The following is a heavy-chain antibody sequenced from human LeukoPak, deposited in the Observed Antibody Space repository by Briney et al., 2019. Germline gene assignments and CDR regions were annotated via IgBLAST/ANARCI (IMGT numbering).Heavy chain of an antibody. V-gene: IGHV1-2*02. CDR1: GYTFTGYY. D-gene: IGHD3-10*01. CDR3: ARDIGPYDYYGSGSPDY. CDR2: INPNSGGT. J-gene: IGHJ4*02. Sequence: ASVKVSCKASGYTFTGYYMHWVRQAPGQGLEWMGWINPNSGGTNYAQKFRGRVTMTRDTSISTAYMELSRLRSDDTAVYYCARDIGPYDYYGSGSPDYWGQGTLVTVSS.